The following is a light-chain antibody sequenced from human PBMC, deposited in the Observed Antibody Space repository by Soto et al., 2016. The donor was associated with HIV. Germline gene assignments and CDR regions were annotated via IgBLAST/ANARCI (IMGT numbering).Light chain of an antibody. V-gene: IGKV1-5*03. Sequence: DIQMTQSPSTLSASVGDRVTITCRASQSISWRLAWYQQKPGEAPNLLIYSASSLERGVPLRFSGSGSGTEFTLTISSLQPEDFATYYCQQYENYPYTFGQGTKLEIK. CDR1: QSISWR. CDR3: QQYENYPYT. J-gene: IGKJ2*01. CDR2: SAS.